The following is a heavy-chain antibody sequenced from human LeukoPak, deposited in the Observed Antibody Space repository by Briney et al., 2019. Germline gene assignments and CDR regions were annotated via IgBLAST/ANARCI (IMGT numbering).Heavy chain of an antibody. CDR1: GFSFSTTW. CDR3: ARDWYHAIDY. V-gene: IGHV3-74*03. Sequence: PGGSLRLSCAASGFSFSTTWMHWVRQPPGQGLVWVARITSDGTSISYAESVEGRFTISRDNAKNTLYLQMNSLRVDDTAIYYCARDWYHAIDYWGQGTLVTVSS. CDR2: ITSDGTSI. J-gene: IGHJ4*02. D-gene: IGHD2-2*01.